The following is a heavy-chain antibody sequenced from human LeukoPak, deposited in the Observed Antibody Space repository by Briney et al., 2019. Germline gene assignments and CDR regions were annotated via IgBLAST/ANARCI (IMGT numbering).Heavy chain of an antibody. D-gene: IGHD5-12*01. J-gene: IGHJ4*02. CDR1: GFTFSSYS. CDR3: ARDLGSDSGYASDY. V-gene: IGHV3-21*01. CDR2: ISSSSSYI. Sequence: SGGSLRLSCAASGFTFSSYSMNWVRQAPGKGLEWVSSISSSSSYIYYADSVKGRVTISRDNAKNSLYLQMNSLRAEDTAVYYCARDLGSDSGYASDYWGQGTLVTVSS.